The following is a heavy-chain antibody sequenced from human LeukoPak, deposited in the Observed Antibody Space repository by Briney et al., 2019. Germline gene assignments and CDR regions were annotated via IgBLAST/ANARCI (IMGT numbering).Heavy chain of an antibody. J-gene: IGHJ4*02. CDR2: INHSGST. V-gene: IGHV4-34*01. Sequence: SETLSLTCAVYGGSFSGYYWSWIRQPPGKGLEWIGEINHSGSTNYSPSLKSRVTISVDTSKNQFSLKLSSVTAADTAVYYCARGKDYDFWSGYYRGVDRRGYYFDYWGQGTLVTVSS. CDR3: ARGKDYDFWSGYYRGVDRRGYYFDY. CDR1: GGSFSGYY. D-gene: IGHD3-3*01.